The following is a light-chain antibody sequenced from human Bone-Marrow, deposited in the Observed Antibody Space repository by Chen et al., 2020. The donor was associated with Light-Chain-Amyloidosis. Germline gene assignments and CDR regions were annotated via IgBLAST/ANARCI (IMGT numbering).Light chain of an antibody. CDR3: KQYGTSPLT. Sequence: EIVLTQSPGTLSLSPGEVANLSCRASQTISSNYLNWYQQKFGQAPRLIIYGSSIRATGIPDRFTGSGSGTDCTLTINRLEPEDFAMYYCKQYGTSPLTFGGGTKVEIK. V-gene: IGKV3-20*01. CDR1: QTISSNY. J-gene: IGKJ4*01. CDR2: GSS.